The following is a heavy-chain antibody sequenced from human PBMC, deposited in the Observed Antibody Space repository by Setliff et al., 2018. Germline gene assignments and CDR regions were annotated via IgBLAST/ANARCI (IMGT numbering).Heavy chain of an antibody. CDR1: GGTFSYYY. D-gene: IGHD1-1*01. CDR2: IYYSGTT. V-gene: IGHV4-59*04. Sequence: SETLSLTCAASGGTFSYYYWTWIRQPPGKGLEWIGNIYYSGTTYSNPSLKSRVTMSVDTSKNQFSLRLNSVTASDTAVYYCATTGTYRYFDYWGQGTLVTVSS. CDR3: ATTGTYRYFDY. J-gene: IGHJ4*02.